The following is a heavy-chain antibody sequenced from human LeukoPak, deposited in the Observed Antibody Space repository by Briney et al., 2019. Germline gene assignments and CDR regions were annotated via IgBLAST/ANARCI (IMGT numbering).Heavy chain of an antibody. V-gene: IGHV3-7*01. CDR2: IKQDGSEK. CDR1: GFTFITYW. Sequence: GGSLRLSCAASGFTFITYWMTWVRQAPGKGLEWVANIKQDGSEKYYVDSVKGRFTISRDNAKNSLYLQMNSLSAEDTAVYYCARAKAGSSWYGSWKNYYYMDVWGKGTTVTVSS. D-gene: IGHD6-13*01. CDR3: ARAKAGSSWYGSWKNYYYMDV. J-gene: IGHJ6*03.